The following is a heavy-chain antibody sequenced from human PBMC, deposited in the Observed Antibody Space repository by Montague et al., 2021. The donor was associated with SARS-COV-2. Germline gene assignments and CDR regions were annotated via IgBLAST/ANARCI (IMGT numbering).Heavy chain of an antibody. Sequence: SLRLSCAASGFTFSGYTVNWVRQAPGKGLEWVSSISSSSSYIYYXDSXKGRFTISRDNAKNSLYLQMNSLRAEDTAVYYCARAQHYDFWSGKSFEYWGQGTLVTVSS. V-gene: IGHV3-21*01. CDR2: ISSSSSYI. CDR1: GFTFSGYT. CDR3: ARAQHYDFWSGKSFEY. J-gene: IGHJ4*02. D-gene: IGHD3-3*01.